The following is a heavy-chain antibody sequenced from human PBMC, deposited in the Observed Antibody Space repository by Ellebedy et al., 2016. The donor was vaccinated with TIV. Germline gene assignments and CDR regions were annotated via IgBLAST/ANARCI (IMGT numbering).Heavy chain of an antibody. CDR2: ISAYNGNT. V-gene: IGHV1-18*01. CDR1: GYTFTSYG. J-gene: IGHJ5*02. CDR3: ARGFGYCSSTSCYDPIGWFDP. Sequence: AASVKVSCKASGYTFTSYGISWVRQAPGQGLEWMGWISAYNGNTNYAQKLQGRVTMTTDTSTSTAYMELRSLRSDDTAVYYCARGFGYCSSTSCYDPIGWFDPWGQGTLVTVSS. D-gene: IGHD2-2*01.